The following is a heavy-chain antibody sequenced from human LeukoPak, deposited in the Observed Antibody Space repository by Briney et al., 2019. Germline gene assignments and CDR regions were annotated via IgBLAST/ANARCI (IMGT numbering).Heavy chain of an antibody. CDR1: GGTFSSYA. J-gene: IGHJ3*02. CDR2: IIPIFGTA. D-gene: IGHD4-23*01. V-gene: IGHV1-69*05. Sequence: GASVKVSCKASGGTFSSYAISWVRQAPGQGLEWMGGIIPIFGTANYAQKFQGRVTITTDESTSTAYMGLSSLRSEDTAVYYCARDIGDYDYGGNHHAFDIWGQGTMVTVSS. CDR3: ARDIGDYDYGGNHHAFDI.